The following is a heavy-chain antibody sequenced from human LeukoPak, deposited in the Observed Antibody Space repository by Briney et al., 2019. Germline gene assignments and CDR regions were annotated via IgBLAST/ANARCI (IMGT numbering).Heavy chain of an antibody. CDR3: GRVGTRAEITMVRGVKPYYYGMDV. D-gene: IGHD3-10*01. Sequence: SEALSLTCTVSGGSFSIHNYYWTWIRQPPGMELEWIGSIYYGGSTYYYPSLKSRVTISADTSKMQFSLKLSSVTAADTAVYYCGRVGTRAEITMVRGVKPYYYGMDVWGQGTTVTVSS. CDR2: IYYGGST. V-gene: IGHV4-39*01. CDR1: GGSFSIHNYY. J-gene: IGHJ6*02.